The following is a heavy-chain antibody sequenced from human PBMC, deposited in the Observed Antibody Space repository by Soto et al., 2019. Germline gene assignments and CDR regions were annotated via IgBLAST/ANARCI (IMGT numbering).Heavy chain of an antibody. V-gene: IGHV3-74*01. Sequence: EVQLVESGGGLVLPGGSLRLSCAASGFTFSRYWMHWVSQAPGKGLVWVSRISSYGSDTHYADSVKGRFTISRDNAKTTLYLQMNSLRADDTAVYYCASNYAYAEGYYWYGIDVWGQGTTVTVSS. CDR1: GFTFSRYW. CDR3: ASNYAYAEGYYWYGIDV. D-gene: IGHD3-16*01. J-gene: IGHJ6*02. CDR2: ISSYGSDT.